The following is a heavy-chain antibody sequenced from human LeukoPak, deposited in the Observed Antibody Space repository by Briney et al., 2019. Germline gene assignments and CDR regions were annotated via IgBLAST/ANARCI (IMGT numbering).Heavy chain of an antibody. CDR3: ARQSEVLRYFDWLLGMFDY. Sequence: GSLRLSCAASGFTFSNFGMHWVRQAPGRGLEWLAVIWHDGSGKYYADSVKGRFTISRDNSKNTLYLQVNSLRAEHTAVYHCARQSEVLRYFDWLLGMFDYWGQGTLVTVSS. J-gene: IGHJ4*02. CDR2: IWHDGSGK. CDR1: GFTFSNFG. V-gene: IGHV3-33*01. D-gene: IGHD3-9*01.